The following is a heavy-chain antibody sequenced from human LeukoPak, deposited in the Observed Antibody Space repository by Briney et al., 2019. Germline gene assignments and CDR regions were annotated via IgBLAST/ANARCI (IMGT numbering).Heavy chain of an antibody. CDR3: ARRTTVVGPAPFDH. V-gene: IGHV3-23*01. CDR1: GFSFSIYA. J-gene: IGHJ4*02. D-gene: IGHD4-23*01. CDR2: ISPGGDTI. Sequence: GGSLRLSCAASGFSFSIYAMSWVRQAPGKGLEWVSAISPGGDTIYYLDSVKGRFTISRDNSKNTLYLQMNSLRAEDTAVYYCARRTTVVGPAPFDHRGQGTLVTVSS.